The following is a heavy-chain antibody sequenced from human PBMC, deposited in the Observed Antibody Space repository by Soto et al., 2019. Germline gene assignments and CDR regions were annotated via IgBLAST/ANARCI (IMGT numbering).Heavy chain of an antibody. D-gene: IGHD1-1*01. CDR1: GFTFSSYD. CDR2: IGTAGDT. CDR3: ARGATRDYYYGMDV. J-gene: IGHJ6*02. V-gene: IGHV3-13*01. Sequence: PGGSLRVSCAASGFTFSSYDRHWVRQATGKGLEWVSAIGTAGDTYYPGSVKGRFTISRENAKNSLYLQMNSLRAGDTAVYYCARGATRDYYYGMDVWGQGTTVTVSS.